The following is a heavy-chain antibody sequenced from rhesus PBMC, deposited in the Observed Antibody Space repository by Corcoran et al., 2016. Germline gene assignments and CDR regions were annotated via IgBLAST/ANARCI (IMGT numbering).Heavy chain of an antibody. V-gene: IGHV4S7*01. D-gene: IGHD2-27*01. CDR3: ARRGCSGIYCYDIRFDV. CDR2: IYGSRGST. Sequence: QVQLQESGPGLVKPSETLSLTCAVSGYSINSNYWSWIRQPPGKGLEGIGYIYGSRGSTYYNPSLKSRVTISRDTSKTQFSLKLSSVTAADTAVYYCARRGCSGIYCYDIRFDVWGPGVLVTVSS. CDR1: GYSINSNY. J-gene: IGHJ5-1*01.